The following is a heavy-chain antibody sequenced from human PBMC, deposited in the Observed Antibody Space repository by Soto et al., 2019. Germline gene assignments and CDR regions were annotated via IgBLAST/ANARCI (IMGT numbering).Heavy chain of an antibody. V-gene: IGHV3-30-3*01. CDR2: TSDDANGS. CDR3: ARDRAACCYYGMDV. CDR1: GFTFSTYW. J-gene: IGHJ6*02. D-gene: IGHD2-15*01. Sequence: GGSLRLSCEASGFTFSTYWMSWVRQAPGKGLEWVAVTSDDANGSNYADSVKGRFTISRDNSKNTLSLQMNNLTPEDTAIYYCARDRAACCYYGMDVWGQGTTVTVSS.